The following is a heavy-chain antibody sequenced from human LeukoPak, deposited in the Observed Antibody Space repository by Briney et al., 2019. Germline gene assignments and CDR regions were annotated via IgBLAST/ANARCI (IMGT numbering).Heavy chain of an antibody. CDR3: AKDGGKDIVVVPAATWGIYYYYYIDV. Sequence: PGRSLRLSCAASGFTFDDYAMHWVRPAPGKGLEWVSGISWHSGSIGYADSVKGRFTISRDNAKNSLYLQMNSLRAEDTALYYCAKDGGKDIVVVPAATWGIYYYYYIDVWGKGTTVTVYS. CDR2: ISWHSGSI. CDR1: GFTFDDYA. D-gene: IGHD2-2*01. J-gene: IGHJ6*03. V-gene: IGHV3-9*01.